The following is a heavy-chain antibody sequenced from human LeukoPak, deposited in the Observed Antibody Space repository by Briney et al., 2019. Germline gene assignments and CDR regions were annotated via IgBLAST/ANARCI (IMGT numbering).Heavy chain of an antibody. CDR1: GGTFSSYA. J-gene: IGHJ4*02. Sequence: SVNVSCKASGGTFSSYAISWVRQAPGQGLEWMGGIIPIFGTANYARKFQGRVTITADESTSTAYMELSSLRSEDTAVYYCARLFHYDSSGYPLRYWGQGTLVTVSS. CDR2: IIPIFGTA. CDR3: ARLFHYDSSGYPLRY. D-gene: IGHD3-22*01. V-gene: IGHV1-69*13.